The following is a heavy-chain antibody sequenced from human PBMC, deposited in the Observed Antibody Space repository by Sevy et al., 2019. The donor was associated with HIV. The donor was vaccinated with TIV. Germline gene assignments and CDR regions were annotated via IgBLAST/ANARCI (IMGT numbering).Heavy chain of an antibody. CDR1: GFTFSSYA. D-gene: IGHD2-15*01. CDR2: ISGSGGST. J-gene: IGHJ3*02. CDR3: AKDQRIDHPNAFDI. Sequence: GGSLRLSCAASGFTFSSYAMSWVRQAPGKGLEWVSAISGSGGSTYYADSVKGRFTISRDNSKNTLYRQMNSLRADDTAEYYCAKDQRIDHPNAFDIWGQGTLVTVSS. V-gene: IGHV3-23*01.